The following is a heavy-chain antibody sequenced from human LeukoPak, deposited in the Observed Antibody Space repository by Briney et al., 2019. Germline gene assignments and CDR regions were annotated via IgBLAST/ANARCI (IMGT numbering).Heavy chain of an antibody. V-gene: IGHV3-21*01. CDR1: GFTFDYYA. Sequence: PGGSLRLSCEASGFTFDYYAMSWVRQAPGKGLEWLSSISLTGENIYYADPMKGRLTISRDNANNSLFLQMNSLRAEDTGLYYCARDFAGNSIDKRGQGVLVTVSS. CDR3: ARDFAGNSIDK. D-gene: IGHD4-23*01. CDR2: ISLTGENI. J-gene: IGHJ4*02.